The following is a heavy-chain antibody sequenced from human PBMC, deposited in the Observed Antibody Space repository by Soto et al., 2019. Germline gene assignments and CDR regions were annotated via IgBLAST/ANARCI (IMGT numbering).Heavy chain of an antibody. CDR3: TTYYYGMDV. CDR1: GGTFSSYD. V-gene: IGHV1-69*01. Sequence: QVQLVQSGAEVKKPGSSVKVSCKTSGGTFSSYDINWVRQAPVQGFEWMGGIIPIFATANYAQDFQGRVTITEDEPTSTAYMELRSLRSEDTAVYYCTTYYYGMDVWGQGTTITVS. CDR2: IIPIFATA. J-gene: IGHJ6*02.